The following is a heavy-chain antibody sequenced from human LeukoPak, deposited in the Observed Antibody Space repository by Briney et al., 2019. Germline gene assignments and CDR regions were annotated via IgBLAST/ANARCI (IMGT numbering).Heavy chain of an antibody. J-gene: IGHJ4*02. V-gene: IGHV3-74*03. Sequence: HPGRSLRLSCATPVFSFSRYWMNWVRQATGKGLVWVSRINTDGTNRTYADSVKGRFLISRDNAKNILYLQMTSLRVDDTAVYYCVGDSDISDYWGQGTLVTVSS. D-gene: IGHD3-3*02. CDR3: VGDSDISDY. CDR2: INTDGTNR. CDR1: VFSFSRYW.